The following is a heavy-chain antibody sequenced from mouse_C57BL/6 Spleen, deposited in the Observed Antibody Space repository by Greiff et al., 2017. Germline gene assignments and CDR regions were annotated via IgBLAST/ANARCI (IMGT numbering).Heavy chain of an antibody. CDR2: ISGGGGNT. V-gene: IGHV5-9*01. CDR3: ARRLVEGFDY. Sequence: EVQLVESGGGLVKPGGSLKLSCAASGFTFSSYTMSWVRQTPEKRLEWVATISGGGGNTYYPDSVKGRFTISRDNAKNTLYLQMSSLRSEDTALYYCARRLVEGFDYWGQGTTLTVSS. CDR1: GFTFSSYT. D-gene: IGHD2-2*01. J-gene: IGHJ2*01.